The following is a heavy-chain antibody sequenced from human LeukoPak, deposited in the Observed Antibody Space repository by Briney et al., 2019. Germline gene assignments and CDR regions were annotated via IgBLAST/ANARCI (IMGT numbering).Heavy chain of an antibody. Sequence: GASVKVSCKASGYTFTGYYMHWVRQAPGQGLEWMGRINPNSGGTNYAQKFQGRVTMTRDTSIGTAYMELSRLRSDDTAVYYCARGQWLDYYYYYMDVWGKGTTVTVSS. CDR2: INPNSGGT. CDR3: ARGQWLDYYYYYMDV. D-gene: IGHD6-19*01. J-gene: IGHJ6*03. CDR1: GYTFTGYY. V-gene: IGHV1-2*06.